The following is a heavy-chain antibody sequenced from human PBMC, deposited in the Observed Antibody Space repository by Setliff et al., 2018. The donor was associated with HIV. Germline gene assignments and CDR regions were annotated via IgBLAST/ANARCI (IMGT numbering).Heavy chain of an antibody. CDR3: ARGMAVAGDSPDY. CDR2: IIPIFGTA. CDR1: GGTFSSYA. V-gene: IGHV1-69*05. J-gene: IGHJ4*02. Sequence: SVKVSCKASGGTFSSYAISWVRQAPGQGLEWMGGIIPIFGTANYAQKFQGRVTITTDESTSTAYMELSSLRSEDTAVYYCARGMAVAGDSPDYWGQGSPVTVSS. D-gene: IGHD2-15*01.